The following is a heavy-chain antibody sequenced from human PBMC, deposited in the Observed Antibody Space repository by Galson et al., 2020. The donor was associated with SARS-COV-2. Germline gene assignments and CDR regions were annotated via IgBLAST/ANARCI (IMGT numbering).Heavy chain of an antibody. V-gene: IGHV4-39*01. J-gene: IGHJ5*02. Sequence: SETLSLTCTVSGGSISSSSYYWGWIRQPPGKGLEWIGSIYYSGSTYYNPSLKSRVTISVDTSKNQFSLKLSSVTAADTAVYYCARLLDCSGGSCPHNWFDPWGQGNLVTGSS. CDR2: IYYSGST. CDR3: ARLLDCSGGSCPHNWFDP. CDR1: GGSISSSSYY. D-gene: IGHD2-15*01.